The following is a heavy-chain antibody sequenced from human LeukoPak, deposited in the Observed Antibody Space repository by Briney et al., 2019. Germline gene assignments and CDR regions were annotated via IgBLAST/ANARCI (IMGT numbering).Heavy chain of an antibody. D-gene: IGHD3-22*01. J-gene: IGHJ4*02. Sequence: SETLSLTCTVSSGSISSGDYYWSWIRQPPGKGLEWIGYIYYSGSTYYNPSLKSRVTISVDTSKNQFSLKLSSVTAADTAVYYCARGSYYDSPYYFDYWGQGTLVTVSS. V-gene: IGHV4-30-4*08. CDR1: SGSISSGDYY. CDR2: IYYSGST. CDR3: ARGSYYDSPYYFDY.